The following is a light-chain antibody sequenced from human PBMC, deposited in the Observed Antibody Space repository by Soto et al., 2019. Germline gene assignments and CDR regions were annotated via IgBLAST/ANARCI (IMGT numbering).Light chain of an antibody. Sequence: QSVLTQPASVSGSPGQSITISCTGTSSDVGGYNYVSWYQQHPGKAPKLMIYDVSNRPSGVSNRFSGSKSGNTASLTISGLQAEDEADYYCRSNKSSSPLEYVFGTGTEVTV. J-gene: IGLJ1*01. CDR1: SSDVGGYNY. CDR2: DVS. CDR3: RSNKSSSPLEYV. V-gene: IGLV2-14*01.